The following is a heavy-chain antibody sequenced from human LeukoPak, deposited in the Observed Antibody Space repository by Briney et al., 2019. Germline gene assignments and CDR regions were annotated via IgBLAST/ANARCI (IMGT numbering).Heavy chain of an antibody. J-gene: IGHJ5*02. D-gene: IGHD6-13*01. CDR3: ANSAWGFSSSWYWFDP. CDR1: GFSVSSKY. Sequence: GGSLRLSCAASGFSVSSKYMSWVRQAPGKGLEWVSVIYSGDTTYYADSVKGRFTISRDSSKNTLYLQMNSLRAEDTAVYYCANSAWGFSSSWYWFDPWGQGTLVTVSS. CDR2: IYSGDTT. V-gene: IGHV3-53*01.